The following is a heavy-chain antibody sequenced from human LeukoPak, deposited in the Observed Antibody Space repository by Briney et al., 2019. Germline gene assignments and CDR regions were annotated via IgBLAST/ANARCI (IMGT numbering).Heavy chain of an antibody. D-gene: IGHD5-18*01. Sequence: PSETLSLTCTVSGNSISSGDNYWSWIRQPAGKGLEWIGYIYYSGSTNYNPSLKSRVTISVDMSKNQFSLKLRSVTAADTAVYYCARTTEGGYTYDYFYYYYMDVWGKGTTVTISS. V-gene: IGHV4-61*10. J-gene: IGHJ6*03. CDR3: ARTTEGGYTYDYFYYYYMDV. CDR1: GNSISSGDNY. CDR2: IYYSGST.